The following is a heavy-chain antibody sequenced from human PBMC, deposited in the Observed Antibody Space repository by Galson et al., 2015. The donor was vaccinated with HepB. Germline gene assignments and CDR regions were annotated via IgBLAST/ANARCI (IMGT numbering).Heavy chain of an antibody. CDR1: GFTFSSYS. Sequence: SLRLSCAASGFTFSSYSMNWVRQAPGKGLEWVSSISSSSSYIYYADSVKGRFTISRDNAKNSLYLQMNSLRAEETAVYYCAREQVVVTIDIWGQGTMVTVSS. J-gene: IGHJ3*02. D-gene: IGHD3-22*01. CDR2: ISSSSSYI. V-gene: IGHV3-21*01. CDR3: AREQVVVTIDI.